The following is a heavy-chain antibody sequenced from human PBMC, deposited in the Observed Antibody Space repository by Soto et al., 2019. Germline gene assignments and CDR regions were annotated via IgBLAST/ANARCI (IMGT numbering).Heavy chain of an antibody. CDR1: GFTFTSYG. CDR2: ISAYNGNT. D-gene: IGHD6-19*01. J-gene: IGHJ1*01. V-gene: IGHV1-18*01. Sequence: GGSVKVSFKASGFTFTSYGISWGRQAPGQRVEWMGWISAYNGNTNYAQKLQGRVTMTTDTSTSTAYMELRSLRSDDTAVYYCARDRPIAVAGTPFEYFQHWGQGTLVTVSS. CDR3: ARDRPIAVAGTPFEYFQH.